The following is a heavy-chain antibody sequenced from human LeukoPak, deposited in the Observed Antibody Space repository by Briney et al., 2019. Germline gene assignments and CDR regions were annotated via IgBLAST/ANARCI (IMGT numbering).Heavy chain of an antibody. CDR3: ATDRGNIGWYLGFDY. V-gene: IGHV1-24*01. CDR2: FHPEDGET. D-gene: IGHD6-19*01. J-gene: IGHJ4*02. CDR1: GYALSELS. Sequence: GASVKVSCKVSGYALSELSMHWVRQAPGKGLEWMGGFHPEDGETIYAQEFQGRVAVTEDPSTDTAYMELSSLRSEDTAVYYCATDRGNIGWYLGFDYWGQGTVVTVSS.